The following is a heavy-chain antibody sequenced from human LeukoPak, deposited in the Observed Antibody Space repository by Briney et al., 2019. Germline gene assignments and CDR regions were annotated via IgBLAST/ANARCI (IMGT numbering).Heavy chain of an antibody. Sequence: GGSLRLSCAASGFTFSGSAMHWVRQASGKGLEWVGRIRSKANSYATAYAASVKGRFTISRDDSKNTAYLQMNSLKTADTAVYYCTSPHGGGDYWGQGTLVTVSS. CDR2: IRSKANSYAT. J-gene: IGHJ4*02. CDR3: TSPHGGGDY. CDR1: GFTFSGSA. D-gene: IGHD3-10*01. V-gene: IGHV3-73*01.